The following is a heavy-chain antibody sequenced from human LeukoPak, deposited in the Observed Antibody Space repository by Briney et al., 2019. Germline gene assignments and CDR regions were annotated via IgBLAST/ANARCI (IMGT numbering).Heavy chain of an antibody. Sequence: SETLSLTCTVSGGSISSSSYYWGWIRQPPGKGLEWIGSIYYSGSTYYNPSLKSRVTISVDTSKNQFSLKLSSVTAADTAVYYCARDRDYYGSGSYYNDFDYWGQGTLVTVSS. D-gene: IGHD3-10*01. CDR2: IYYSGST. J-gene: IGHJ4*02. CDR3: ARDRDYYGSGSYYNDFDY. CDR1: GGSISSSSYY. V-gene: IGHV4-39*07.